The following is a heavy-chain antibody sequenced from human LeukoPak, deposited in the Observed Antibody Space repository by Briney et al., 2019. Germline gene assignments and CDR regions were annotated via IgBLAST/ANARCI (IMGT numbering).Heavy chain of an antibody. J-gene: IGHJ4*02. CDR2: IYYSGST. CDR1: GGSISSGGYY. D-gene: IGHD3-9*01. V-gene: IGHV4-31*03. CDR3: ARGGGVLRYFDWPSYFDY. Sequence: SETLSLTCTVSGGSISSGGYYWSWIRQHPGKGPEWIGYIYYSGSTYYNPSLKSRVTISVDTSKNQFSLKLSSVTAADTAVYYCARGGGVLRYFDWPSYFDYWGQGTLVTVSS.